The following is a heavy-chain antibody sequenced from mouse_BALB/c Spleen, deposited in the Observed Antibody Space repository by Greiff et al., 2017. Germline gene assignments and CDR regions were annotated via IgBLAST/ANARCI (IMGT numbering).Heavy chain of an antibody. V-gene: IGHV1S81*02. D-gene: IGHD1-1*01. J-gene: IGHJ2*01. CDR3: ARGGLLRD. Sequence: QVQLQQPGAELVKPGASVKLSCKASGYTFTSYYMYWVKQRPGQGLEWIGGINPSNGGTNFNEKFKSKATLTVDTSSSTAYMQLSSLASEDSALYYCARGGLLRDWGQGTTLTVSS. CDR2: INPSNGGT. CDR1: GYTFTSYY.